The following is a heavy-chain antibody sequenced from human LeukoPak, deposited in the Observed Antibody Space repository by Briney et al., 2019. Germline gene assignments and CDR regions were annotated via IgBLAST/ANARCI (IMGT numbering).Heavy chain of an antibody. J-gene: IGHJ4*02. CDR3: ARVRVLRLGELSLYRNSQRGTDYFDY. V-gene: IGHV4-34*01. D-gene: IGHD3-16*02. CDR2: INHSGST. Sequence: SETLSLTCAVYGGSFSGYYWSWIRQPPGKGLEWIGEINHSGSTNYNPSLKSRVTISVDTSKNQFSLKLSSATAADTAVYYCARVRVLRLGELSLYRNSQRGTDYFDYWGQGTLVTVSS. CDR1: GGSFSGYY.